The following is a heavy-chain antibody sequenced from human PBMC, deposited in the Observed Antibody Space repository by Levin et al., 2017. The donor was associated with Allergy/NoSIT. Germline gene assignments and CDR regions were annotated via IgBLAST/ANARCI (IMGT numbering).Heavy chain of an antibody. J-gene: IGHJ4*02. Sequence: PGGSLRLSCAASGFTFSNYWMHWVRQAPGKGLVWVSRINSDGSSTSYADSVRGRFTISRDNAKNTLYLQMNSLRAEDTAVYYCARPRVVVAAPDFDYWGQGTLVTVSS. V-gene: IGHV3-74*01. CDR3: ARPRVVVAAPDFDY. CDR2: INSDGSST. D-gene: IGHD2-15*01. CDR1: GFTFSNYW.